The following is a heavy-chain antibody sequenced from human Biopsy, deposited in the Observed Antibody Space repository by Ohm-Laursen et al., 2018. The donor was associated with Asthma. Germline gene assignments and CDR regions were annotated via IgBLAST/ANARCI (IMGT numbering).Heavy chain of an antibody. CDR2: IYYSGST. V-gene: IGHV4-59*07. CDR1: GVSISSDY. CDR3: ARGISRVTGLFDHLDS. Sequence: SDTLSLTCAVSGVSISSDYWSWIRQPPGKGLEWIGHIYYSGSTNYQPSLKSRVTISVDTSKNQFSLKLRSVTAADAAVYYCARGISRVTGLFDHLDSWGQGTLVTVSS. D-gene: IGHD2-21*02. J-gene: IGHJ4*02.